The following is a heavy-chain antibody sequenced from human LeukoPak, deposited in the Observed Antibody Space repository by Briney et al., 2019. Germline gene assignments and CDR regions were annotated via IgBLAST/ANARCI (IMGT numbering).Heavy chain of an antibody. CDR2: INHSGST. Sequence: SETQSLTCAVYGGSFSDYYWSWIRQPPGKGLEWIGEINHSGSTNYNPSLKSRVTISVDTSKNQFSLKLSSVTAADTAVYYCARDETTDGHNPYFDYWGQGTPVTVSS. V-gene: IGHV4-34*01. D-gene: IGHD5-24*01. J-gene: IGHJ4*02. CDR3: ARDETTDGHNPYFDY. CDR1: GGSFSDYY.